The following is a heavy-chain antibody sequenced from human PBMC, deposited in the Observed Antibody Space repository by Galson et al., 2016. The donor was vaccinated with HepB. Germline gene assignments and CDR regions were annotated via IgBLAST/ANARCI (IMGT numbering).Heavy chain of an antibody. CDR3: AREMDSAAFDI. CDR2: IYPDSGGT. J-gene: IGHJ3*02. V-gene: IGHV1-2*02. D-gene: IGHD2-2*03. Sequence: SVKVSCKASEYTFIDYYIHWVRQAPGQGLEWMGWIYPDSGGTNYARKFRGRVTMTRDTSISTAYMELSRLTSDDSAIYYSAREMDSAAFDIRGQGTVVTVSS. CDR1: EYTFIDYY.